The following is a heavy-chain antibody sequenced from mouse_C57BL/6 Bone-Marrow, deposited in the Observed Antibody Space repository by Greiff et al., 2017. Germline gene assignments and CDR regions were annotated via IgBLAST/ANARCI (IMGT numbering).Heavy chain of an antibody. V-gene: IGHV1-5*01. Sequence: EVKLMEPGTVLARPGASVKMSCKTSGYTFTSYWMHWVKQRPGQGLEWIGAIYPGNSDTSYNQKFKGKAKLTAVTSASTAYMELSSLTNEDSAVYYCTRGAINPYYFDYWGQGTTLTVSS. CDR2: IYPGNSDT. CDR1: GYTFTSYW. CDR3: TRGAINPYYFDY. J-gene: IGHJ2*01.